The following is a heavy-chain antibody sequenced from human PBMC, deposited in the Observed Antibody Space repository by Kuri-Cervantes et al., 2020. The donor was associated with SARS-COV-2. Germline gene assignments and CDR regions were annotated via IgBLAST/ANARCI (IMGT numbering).Heavy chain of an antibody. V-gene: IGHV3-7*03. Sequence: GESLKISCAASGFTFSDYWMTWVRQAPGKGLEWVANIEHSAIQKYYLDSVKGRFTISRDNAKNSLYLQMNNLRAEDTALYFCARDPTGVAGVGRFFDYWGQGALVTVSS. D-gene: IGHD6-19*01. CDR3: ARDPTGVAGVGRFFDY. CDR1: GFTFSDYW. CDR2: IEHSAIQK. J-gene: IGHJ4*02.